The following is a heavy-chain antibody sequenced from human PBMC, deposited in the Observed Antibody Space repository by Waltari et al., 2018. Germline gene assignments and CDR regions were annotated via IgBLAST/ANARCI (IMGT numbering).Heavy chain of an antibody. J-gene: IGHJ5*02. Sequence: QLQLQESGPGLVKPSETLSLTCTVSGDSIGNKYYYWGWFRQAPGKGLEWIANVGYSGNTYYNPSPDSRGTISADTARNRFSLTLRSLTAADTAVYYCARRATGEWYGADFDPWGRGTLVTVSS. CDR3: ARRATGEWYGADFDP. CDR2: VGYSGNT. CDR1: GDSIGNKYYY. V-gene: IGHV4-39*01. D-gene: IGHD3-10*01.